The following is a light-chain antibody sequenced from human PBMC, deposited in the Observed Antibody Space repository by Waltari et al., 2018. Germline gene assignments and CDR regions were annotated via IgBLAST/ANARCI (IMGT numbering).Light chain of an antibody. J-gene: IGKJ2*01. CDR3: QQYNYYPIT. Sequence: DSQMTQSPSSLSASVGDRVTITCRASKVINNYLAWFKQKPGKAPKSLISAASSLQNGVPSRFIGNRSGTDFTLTISSLQPEDFATYYCQQYNYYPITFGQGTNLEIK. CDR1: KVINNY. CDR2: AAS. V-gene: IGKV1-16*01.